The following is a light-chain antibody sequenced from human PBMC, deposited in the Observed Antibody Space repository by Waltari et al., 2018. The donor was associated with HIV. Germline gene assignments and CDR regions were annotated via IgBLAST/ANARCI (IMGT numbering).Light chain of an antibody. CDR2: DAS. CDR3: QQYDNLVT. Sequence: DIQMTQSPSSLSASIGDRVTITCQASQDISNYLNWYQQKPGKAPKLLIYDASSLETGVPSRFSGSGSGTDFTFTISSLQPEDIATYFCQQYDNLVTFGGGTKVENK. V-gene: IGKV1-33*01. J-gene: IGKJ4*01. CDR1: QDISNY.